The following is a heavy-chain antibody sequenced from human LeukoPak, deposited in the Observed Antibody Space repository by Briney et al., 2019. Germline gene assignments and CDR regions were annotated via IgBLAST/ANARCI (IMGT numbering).Heavy chain of an antibody. Sequence: PGGSHSPAYSFSGFTFRSYWMNWVRQAPGKGMEWVAILNPGGNEITSLDFVQGRSIISRDNAKNSLDLQMSSLRVEDTAVYYCMCLGTDNYWG. CDR3: MCLGTDNY. V-gene: IGHV3-7*01. CDR1: GFTFRSYW. J-gene: IGHJ4*01. D-gene: IGHD1-1*01. CDR2: LNPGGNEI.